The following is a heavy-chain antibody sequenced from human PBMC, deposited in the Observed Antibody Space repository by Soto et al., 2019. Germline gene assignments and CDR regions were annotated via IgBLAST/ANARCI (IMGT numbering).Heavy chain of an antibody. CDR3: VRDVGFDYVN. J-gene: IGHJ4*02. CDR1: GFSFSSYW. V-gene: IGHV3-7*01. CDR2: IKQDESEK. D-gene: IGHD3-16*01. Sequence: EVQLVESGGGLVQPGGSLRISCKGSGFSFSSYWMSWVRQAPGKGLEWVASIKQDESEKYYVDSVKGRFTTSRDNVDESVFFCTYRVSAESTDVYFCVRDVGFDYVNWGQGTLVTVSS.